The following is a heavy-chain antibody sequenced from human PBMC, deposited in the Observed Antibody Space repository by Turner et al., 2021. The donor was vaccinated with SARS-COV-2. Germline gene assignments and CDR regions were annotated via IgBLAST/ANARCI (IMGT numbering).Heavy chain of an antibody. V-gene: IGHV3-33*06. CDR1: GFTFSSYG. D-gene: IGHD2-15*01. J-gene: IGHJ4*02. CDR2: IWYDGSNK. CDR3: AKGGGPYCSGGSCYPGSFDY. Sequence: QVQLVESGGGVVQPGRSLRLSCAASGFTFSSYGMHWVRQAPGKGLEWVAVIWYDGSNKYYGDSVKGRFTISRDNSKNTLYLQMNSLRAEDTAVYYCAKGGGPYCSGGSCYPGSFDYWGQGTLVTVSS.